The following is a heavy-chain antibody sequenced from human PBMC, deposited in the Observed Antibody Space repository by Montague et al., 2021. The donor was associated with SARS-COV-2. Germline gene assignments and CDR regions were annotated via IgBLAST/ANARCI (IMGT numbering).Heavy chain of an antibody. CDR3: VRTAGTDYTGYYYYAMDV. CDR2: IDWDDDK. V-gene: IGHV2-70*11. D-gene: IGHD3-10*01. Sequence: PALGKPTQTPTLTCTFSGFSLSTSGMCVSWIRQPPGKALEWLARIDWDDDKYYSTSLKTRLTISKDTSKNQVVLTMTNMDPVDTATYYCVRTAGTDYTGYYYYAMDVWGQGTTVTVSS. J-gene: IGHJ6*02. CDR1: GFSLSTSGMC.